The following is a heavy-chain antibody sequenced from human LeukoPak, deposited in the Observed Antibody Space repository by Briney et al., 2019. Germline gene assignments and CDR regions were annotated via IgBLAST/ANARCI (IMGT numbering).Heavy chain of an antibody. D-gene: IGHD3-10*01. J-gene: IGHJ4*02. V-gene: IGHV3-7*01. CDR1: GFTFSSYW. CDR2: IKQDGSEK. Sequence: EGSLRLSCAASGFTFSSYWMSWVRQAPGKGLEWVANIKQDGSEKYYVDSVKGRFTISRDNAKNSLYLQMNSLRAEDTAVYYCASVLWFGELLPLFDYWGQGTLVTVSS. CDR3: ASVLWFGELLPLFDY.